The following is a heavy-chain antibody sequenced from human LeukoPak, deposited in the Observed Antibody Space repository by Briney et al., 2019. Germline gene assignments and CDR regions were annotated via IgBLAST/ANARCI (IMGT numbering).Heavy chain of an antibody. J-gene: IGHJ4*02. CDR3: AKVRVPRAYYLDY. CDR2: ISYDGSNK. CDR1: GFTYSSYG. V-gene: IGHV3-30*18. D-gene: IGHD4/OR15-4a*01. Sequence: SGGSLRLSCASSGFTYSSYGMHWVRQAPGKGLEWGADISYDGSNKYYADSVKGGFTISRDNSKNTLYLQMNSLRAEDTAGYYCAKVRVPRAYYLDYWGQGTLVTVSS.